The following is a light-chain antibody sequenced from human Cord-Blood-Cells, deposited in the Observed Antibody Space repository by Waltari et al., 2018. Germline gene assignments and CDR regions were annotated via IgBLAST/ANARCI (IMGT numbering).Light chain of an antibody. CDR2: DVS. J-gene: IGLJ2*01. Sequence: QSALTQPRSVSGSPGQSVTISCTGTSSDVGGYNYVSWYQQHPGKAPKLMIYDVSKRPSGVPDRYSGSKSGNTASLTIAVLQAEDEADYYCCSYASSVVVFGGGTKLTVL. CDR3: CSYASSVVV. V-gene: IGLV2-11*01. CDR1: SSDVGGYNY.